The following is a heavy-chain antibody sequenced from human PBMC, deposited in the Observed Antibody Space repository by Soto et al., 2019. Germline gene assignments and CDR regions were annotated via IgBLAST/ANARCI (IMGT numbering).Heavy chain of an antibody. D-gene: IGHD5-12*01. Sequence: QITLKESAPTLVKPTQTLTLTCTFSGFSLTTSGVGVGWIRQPPGKALEWLALIYCDDDKRYSPSLKSRLTITQATSKNQVVLTMTKMDPVDTATDYCAYRGGGGYDSRWGQGTLVTVAS. CDR2: IYCDDDK. V-gene: IGHV2-5*02. CDR1: GFSLTTSGVG. CDR3: AYRGGGGYDSR. J-gene: IGHJ4*02.